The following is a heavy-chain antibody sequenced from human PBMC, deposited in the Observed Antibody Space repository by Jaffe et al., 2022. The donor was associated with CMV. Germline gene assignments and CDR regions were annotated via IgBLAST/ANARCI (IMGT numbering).Heavy chain of an antibody. CDR1: GFTFSSYA. CDR3: AKVWVVVVPAATTVDYMDV. V-gene: IGHV3-23*04. J-gene: IGHJ6*03. D-gene: IGHD2-2*01. CDR2: ISGSGGST. Sequence: EVQLVESGGGLVQPGGSLRLSCAASGFTFSSYAMSWVRQAPGKGLEWVSAISGSGGSTYYADSVKGRFTISRDNSKNTLYLQMNSLRAEDTAVYYCAKVWVVVVPAATTVDYMDVWGKGTTVTVSS.